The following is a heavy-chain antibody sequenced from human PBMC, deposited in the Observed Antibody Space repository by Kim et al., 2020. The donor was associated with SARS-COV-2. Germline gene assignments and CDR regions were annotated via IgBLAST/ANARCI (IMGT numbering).Heavy chain of an antibody. Sequence: SETLSLTCTVSGGSISSSSYYWGWIRQPPGKGLEWIGSIYYSGSTYYNPSLKSRVTISVDTSKNQFSLKLSSVTAADTAVYYCARQLEDVWGSCFDSWGQGTLVTVSS. J-gene: IGHJ4*02. D-gene: IGHD3-16*01. CDR3: ARQLEDVWGSCFDS. V-gene: IGHV4-39*01. CDR2: IYYSGST. CDR1: GGSISSSSYY.